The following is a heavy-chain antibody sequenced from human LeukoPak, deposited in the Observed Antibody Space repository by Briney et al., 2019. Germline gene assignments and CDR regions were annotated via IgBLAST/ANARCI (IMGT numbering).Heavy chain of an antibody. CDR3: ARDLGHCSSTSCYTGTYYFDY. Sequence: GASVKVSCKASGYTFTGYYMHWVRQAPGQGLEWMGWINPNSGGSNYAQKFQGRVTMTRDTSISTAYMELSRLRSDDTAVYYCARDLGHCSSTSCYTGTYYFDYWGQGTLVTVSS. J-gene: IGHJ4*02. D-gene: IGHD2-2*02. CDR2: INPNSGGS. V-gene: IGHV1-2*02. CDR1: GYTFTGYY.